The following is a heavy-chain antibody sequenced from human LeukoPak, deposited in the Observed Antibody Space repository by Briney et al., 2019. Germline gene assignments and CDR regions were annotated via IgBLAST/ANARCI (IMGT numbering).Heavy chain of an antibody. D-gene: IGHD3-9*01. CDR3: ARESDWLFDS. CDR2: IYYSGAL. J-gene: IGHJ4*02. CDR1: GGSMNNYY. Sequence: PSETLSLTCTVSGGSMNNYYWSWIRQPPGKGLEWLASIYYSGALTYNPSLKRRATISVDTSKNQFSLKMRSVTTADTAVYFCARESDWLFDSWGQGALVTVSS. V-gene: IGHV4-59*01.